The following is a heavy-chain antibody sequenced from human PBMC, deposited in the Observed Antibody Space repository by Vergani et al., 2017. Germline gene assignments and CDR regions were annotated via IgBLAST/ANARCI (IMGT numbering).Heavy chain of an antibody. V-gene: IGHV4-34*01. Sequence: QVQLQQWGAGLLKPSETLSLTCAVYGGSFSGYYWSWIRQPPGKGLEWIGEINHSGSTNYNPSLKSRVTISVDTSKNQFSLKLSSVTAADTAVYYCARSWGSGSYNWFDPWGQGTLVTVSS. CDR3: ARSWGSGSYNWFDP. D-gene: IGHD3-10*01. J-gene: IGHJ5*02. CDR2: INHSGST. CDR1: GGSFSGYY.